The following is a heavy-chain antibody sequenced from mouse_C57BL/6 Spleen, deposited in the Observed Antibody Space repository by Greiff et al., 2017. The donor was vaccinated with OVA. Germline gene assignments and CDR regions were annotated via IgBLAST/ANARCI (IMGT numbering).Heavy chain of an antibody. J-gene: IGHJ2*01. V-gene: IGHV1-15*01. Sequence: VQLQQSGAELVRPGASVTLSCKASGYTFTDYEMHWVKQTPVHGLEWIGAIDPETGGTAYNQKFKGKAILTADKSSSTAYMELRSLTSEDSAVYYCTTYGSTHCDYWGQGTTLTVSS. D-gene: IGHD1-1*01. CDR1: GYTFTDYE. CDR2: IDPETGGT. CDR3: TTYGSTHCDY.